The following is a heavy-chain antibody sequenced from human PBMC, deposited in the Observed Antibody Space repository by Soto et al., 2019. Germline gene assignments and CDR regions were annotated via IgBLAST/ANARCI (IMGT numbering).Heavy chain of an antibody. Sequence: SGSLALTCSVSSGSMSSTVYVWCWIRQPPGKGLEWIGAILYSGDTYYSESLKSRVTMSVDTAKNQFSLKLNSVTAADTAVYYCARQGRNTKIVILRHYATDFWGQGTAVTVSS. CDR2: ILYSGDT. V-gene: IGHV4-39*01. D-gene: IGHD3-22*01. J-gene: IGHJ6*02. CDR3: ARQGRNTKIVILRHYATDF. CDR1: SGSMSSTVYV.